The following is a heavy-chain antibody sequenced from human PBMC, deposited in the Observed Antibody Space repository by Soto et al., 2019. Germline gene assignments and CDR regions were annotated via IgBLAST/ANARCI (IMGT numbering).Heavy chain of an antibody. CDR3: ASGVRATHFSYYYMEV. J-gene: IGHJ6*03. CDR2: ISSSGSSR. Sequence: PGGSLRLSCSASGFTFSDYYMSWIRHAPGKGLEWVSYISSSGSSRYYADSVKGRFTISRDKAKHSLYLQMNSLRAEDTAVYYSASGVRATHFSYYYMEVWGKGTTVTVSS. V-gene: IGHV3-11*01. CDR1: GFTFSDYY. D-gene: IGHD2-15*01.